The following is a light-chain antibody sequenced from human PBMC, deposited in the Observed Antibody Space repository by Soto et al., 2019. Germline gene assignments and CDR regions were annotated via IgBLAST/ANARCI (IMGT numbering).Light chain of an antibody. CDR2: DAS. V-gene: IGKV3-15*01. Sequence: EVVMTQSPASLSSSPGERVTLSCMSSQNIRSSLAWYQKRPGQAPRLLVFDASTRATGIPPRFSGGGSGTELTVTISSLQSEDFAIYYCQQYDIWPPYTFGQGTKVDIK. CDR1: QNIRSS. J-gene: IGKJ2*01. CDR3: QQYDIWPPYT.